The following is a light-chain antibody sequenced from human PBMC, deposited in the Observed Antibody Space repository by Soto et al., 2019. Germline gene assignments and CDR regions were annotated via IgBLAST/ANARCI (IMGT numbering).Light chain of an antibody. CDR2: SNN. CDR1: NSNIGSHT. CDR3: YSYAGSYTLV. J-gene: IGLJ2*01. Sequence: QSVLTQPPSASGTPGQRVTMSCSGGNSNIGSHTVNWYQHLPGTAPTLLIFSNNQRPSGVPARFSGSKSGTSASLAISGLQSGDEGDYYCYSYAGSYTLVFGGGTQLTVL. V-gene: IGLV1-44*01.